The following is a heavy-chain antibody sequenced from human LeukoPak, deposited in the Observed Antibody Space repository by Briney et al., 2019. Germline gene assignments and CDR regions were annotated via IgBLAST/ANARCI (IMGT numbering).Heavy chain of an antibody. V-gene: IGHV4-34*01. J-gene: IGHJ6*02. Sequence: PSETLSLTCAVYGGSFSGYYWSWIRQPPGKGLEWIGEINHSGSTNYNPSLKSRVTISVDTSKNQFSLKLSSVTAADTAVYYCARHPHDSSGYYGYYYGMDVWGQGTTVTVSS. CDR2: INHSGST. CDR3: ARHPHDSSGYYGYYYGMDV. CDR1: GGSFSGYY. D-gene: IGHD3-22*01.